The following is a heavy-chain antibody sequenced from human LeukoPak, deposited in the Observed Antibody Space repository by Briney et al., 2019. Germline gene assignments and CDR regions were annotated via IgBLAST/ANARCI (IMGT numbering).Heavy chain of an antibody. CDR3: ARDRILTKGDY. CDR1: GYTFTSYG. Sequence: ASVRVSCKASGYTFTSYGISWVRQAPGQGLEWMGWISAYNGNTNYAQKLQGRVTMTRDTSISTAYMELSRLRSDDTAVYYCARDRILTKGDYWGQGTLVTVSS. V-gene: IGHV1-18*01. CDR2: ISAYNGNT. J-gene: IGHJ4*02. D-gene: IGHD3-9*01.